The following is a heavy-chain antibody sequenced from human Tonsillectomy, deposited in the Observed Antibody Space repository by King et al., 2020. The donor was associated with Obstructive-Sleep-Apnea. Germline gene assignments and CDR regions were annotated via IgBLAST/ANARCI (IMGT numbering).Heavy chain of an antibody. Sequence: ITLKESGPTLVKPTQTLTLTCSFSGFSLSSSGVGVGWVRQTPRQTLEWLAVIYWDDDKRYSPSLKNRLTITKDTSKDQVVLTMSKVDPVDTATYYCVYTGIVAASVVVTANSWGQGTLVTVSS. V-gene: IGHV2-5*02. CDR2: IYWDDDK. J-gene: IGHJ4*02. CDR3: VYTGIVAASVVVTANS. D-gene: IGHD2-21*02. CDR1: GFSLSSSGVG.